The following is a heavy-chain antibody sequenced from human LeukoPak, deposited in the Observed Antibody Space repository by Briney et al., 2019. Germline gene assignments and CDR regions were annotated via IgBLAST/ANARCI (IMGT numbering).Heavy chain of an antibody. J-gene: IGHJ2*01. V-gene: IGHV4-4*07. CDR3: ARAQLLHWYFDL. Sequence: SETLSLTCTVSGGSISNYHWSWIRQPAGKGLEWIGRIYTSGSTNYNPSLKSRVTMSIDTSRNQFSLKVTSVTAADTAVYYCARAQLLHWYFDLWGRGTLVTVSS. CDR1: GGSISNYH. D-gene: IGHD2-2*01. CDR2: IYTSGST.